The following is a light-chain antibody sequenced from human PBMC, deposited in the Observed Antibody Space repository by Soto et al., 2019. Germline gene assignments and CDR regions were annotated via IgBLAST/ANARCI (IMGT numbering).Light chain of an antibody. CDR1: QSVLYKSNNKNY. Sequence: DIVMTQSPDSLAVSLGERATINCRSSQSVLYKSNNKNYFSWYQQKPGQPPKLLIYWASTRESGVPDRFSGSGSGTDFTLTISSLQAEDVGVYYCQQYYTTPWTFGQGTKVEIK. CDR2: WAS. J-gene: IGKJ1*01. CDR3: QQYYTTPWT. V-gene: IGKV4-1*01.